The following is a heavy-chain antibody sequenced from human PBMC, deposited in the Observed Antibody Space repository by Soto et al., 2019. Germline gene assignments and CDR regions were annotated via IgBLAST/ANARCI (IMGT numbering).Heavy chain of an antibody. J-gene: IGHJ4*02. CDR3: ATLGYCSGGSCYSTPYFDY. CDR2: ISAYNGNT. V-gene: IGHV1-18*04. D-gene: IGHD2-15*01. CDR1: GYTFTSYG. Sequence: ASVKVSCKASGYTFTSYGISWVRQAPGQGLEWVGWISAYNGNTNYAQKLQGRVTMTTDTSTSTAYMELRSLRSDDTAVYYCATLGYCSGGSCYSTPYFDYWGQGTLVTVSS.